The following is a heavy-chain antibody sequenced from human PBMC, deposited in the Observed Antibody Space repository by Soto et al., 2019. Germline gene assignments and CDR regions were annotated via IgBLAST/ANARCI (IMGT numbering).Heavy chain of an antibody. V-gene: IGHV3-30-3*01. D-gene: IGHD3-10*01. CDR3: ARDYGGY. J-gene: IGHJ4*02. CDR2: ISSDGSSQ. Sequence: QVQLVESGGGVVQPGRSLRLSCAASGFTFSTYAMHWVRQAPGKGLEWVAVISSDGSSQFYADSVKGRFTISRDKSKNTVYLQMNSLRAEDTAVYHCARDYGGYWGQGTLVTVSS. CDR1: GFTFSTYA.